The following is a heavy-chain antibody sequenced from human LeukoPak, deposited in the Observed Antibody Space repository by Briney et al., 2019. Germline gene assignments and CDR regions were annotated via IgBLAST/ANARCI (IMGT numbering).Heavy chain of an antibody. V-gene: IGHV3-7*01. CDR2: INEDGSYK. D-gene: IGHD1-26*01. CDR3: VRDLTIVGVAQVHH. Sequence: GGSLRLSCAVSGFTFTSYWMSWVRQAPGKGLEWVANINEDGSYKFHADSVKGRLTISRDNSKNSLYLQMSSLRADDTAVYYCVRDLTIVGVAQVHHWGQGTLVTVSS. J-gene: IGHJ5*02. CDR1: GFTFTSYW.